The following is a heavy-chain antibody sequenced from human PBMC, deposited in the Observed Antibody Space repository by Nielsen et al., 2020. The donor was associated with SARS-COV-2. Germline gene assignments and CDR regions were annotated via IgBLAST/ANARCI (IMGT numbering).Heavy chain of an antibody. Sequence: GESLKISCAASGFTFSSYSMNWVRQAPGKGLEWVSCIGSRTSYLYYADSVKGRFSISRDNTKNSLYLQMNSLRVEDTAVYYCARVGSYGDPEYLDYWGQGALVTVSS. CDR1: GFTFSSYS. V-gene: IGHV3-21*01. CDR3: ARVGSYGDPEYLDY. J-gene: IGHJ4*02. D-gene: IGHD4/OR15-4a*01. CDR2: IGSRTSYL.